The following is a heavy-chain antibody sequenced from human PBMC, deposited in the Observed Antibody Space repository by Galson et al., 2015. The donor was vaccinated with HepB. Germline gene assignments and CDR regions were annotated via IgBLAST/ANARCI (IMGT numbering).Heavy chain of an antibody. Sequence: LRLSCAASGFTFSSYEMNWVRQAPGKGLEWVSYISSSGSTIYYADSVKGRFTISRDNAKNSLYLQMNSLRAEDTAVYYCARFQEDAFDIWGQGTMVTVSS. CDR3: ARFQEDAFDI. J-gene: IGHJ3*02. CDR2: ISSSGSTI. V-gene: IGHV3-48*03. CDR1: GFTFSSYE.